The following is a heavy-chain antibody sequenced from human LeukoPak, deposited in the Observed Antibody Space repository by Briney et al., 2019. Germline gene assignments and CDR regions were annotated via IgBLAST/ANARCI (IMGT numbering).Heavy chain of an antibody. J-gene: IGHJ3*02. Sequence: SETLSLTCTVSGGSISSSSYYWGWLRQPAGKGLEWIGRIYTSGSTNYNPSLESRVTISVDTSKNQFSLKLSSVTAADTAVYYCARADCSSTSCSNAFDIWAKGQWSPS. CDR1: GGSISSSSYY. D-gene: IGHD2-2*01. CDR2: IYTSGST. V-gene: IGHV4-61*02. CDR3: ARADCSSTSCSNAFDI.